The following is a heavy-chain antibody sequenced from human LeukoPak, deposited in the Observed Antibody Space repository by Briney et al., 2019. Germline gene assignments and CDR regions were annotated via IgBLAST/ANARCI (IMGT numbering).Heavy chain of an antibody. CDR2: INHSGST. J-gene: IGHJ3*02. CDR3: ARGRFNSGSYKIPRKDAFDI. V-gene: IGHV4-34*01. Sequence: PSETLSLTCAVYGGSFSGYYWSWIRQPPGKGLEWIGEINHSGSTNYNPSLKSRVTISVDTSKNQFSLKLSSVTAADTAVYYCARGRFNSGSYKIPRKDAFDIWGQGTMVTVSS. CDR1: GGSFSGYY. D-gene: IGHD1-26*01.